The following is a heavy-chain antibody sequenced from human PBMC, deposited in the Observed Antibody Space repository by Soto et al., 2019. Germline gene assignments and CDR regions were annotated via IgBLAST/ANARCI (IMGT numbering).Heavy chain of an antibody. CDR1: GGTFKKFA. CDR3: ARGGKFHSEDLWEASYSHGLDV. Sequence: QVQLVQSGPEVKKPGSSVKVSCEASGGTFKKFAISWVRQAPGQGLEWMGGTLPFLGSSKYPHKFQGRVTIAADESATTTYMELTGLTSEDTAVYYCARGGKFHSEDLWEASYSHGLDVWGQGTTVTVSS. D-gene: IGHD1-26*01. V-gene: IGHV1-69*01. J-gene: IGHJ6*02. CDR2: TLPFLGSS.